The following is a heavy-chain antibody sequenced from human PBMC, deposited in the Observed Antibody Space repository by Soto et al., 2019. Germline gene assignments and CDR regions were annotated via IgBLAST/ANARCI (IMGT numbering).Heavy chain of an antibody. CDR3: VRGGRGLMVYAIQDY. D-gene: IGHD2-8*01. V-gene: IGHV1-18*01. J-gene: IGHJ4*02. CDR1: GYTFTSYG. Sequence: QVQLVQSGAEVKKPGASVKVSCKASGYTFTSYGISWVRQAPGQGLEWMGWISAYNGNPNYAQTLQGRVTMTTDTSTSTAYSELRSLRSDDTAVYYCVRGGRGLMVYAIQDYWGKGTLVTVSS. CDR2: ISAYNGNP.